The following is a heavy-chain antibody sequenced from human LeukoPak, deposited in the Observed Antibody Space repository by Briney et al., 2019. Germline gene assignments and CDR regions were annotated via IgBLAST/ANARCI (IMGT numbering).Heavy chain of an antibody. J-gene: IGHJ6*03. CDR3: ARELVYGDYDRAFFYYYYMDV. CDR2: IIPIFGTA. D-gene: IGHD4-17*01. V-gene: IGHV1-69*05. Sequence: GASVKVSCKASGGTFSSYAISWVRQAPGQGLEWMGGIIPIFGTANYAQKFQGRVTITTDEPTSTAYMELSSLRSEDTAVYYCARELVYGDYDRAFFYYYYMDVWGKGTTVTVSS. CDR1: GGTFSSYA.